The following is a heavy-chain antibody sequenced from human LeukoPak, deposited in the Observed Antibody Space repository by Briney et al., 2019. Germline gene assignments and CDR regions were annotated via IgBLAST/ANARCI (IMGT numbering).Heavy chain of an antibody. CDR1: GYSISSGYY. D-gene: IGHD6-13*01. V-gene: IGHV4-38-2*02. Sequence: SETLSLTCTVSGYSISSGYYWGWIRQPPGKGLEWIGNIYPTGSTYYNPSLKSRVTISVDTSKNQFSLKVSSVSAADTAVYYCARAYSSSWYWNWFDPWGQGALVTVSS. CDR3: ARAYSSSWYWNWFDP. J-gene: IGHJ5*02. CDR2: IYPTGST.